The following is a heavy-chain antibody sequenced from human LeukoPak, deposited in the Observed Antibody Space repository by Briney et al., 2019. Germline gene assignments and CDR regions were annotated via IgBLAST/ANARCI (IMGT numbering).Heavy chain of an antibody. CDR3: ARVPITMIVVAMYFDY. V-gene: IGHV1-2*02. Sequence: ASVKVSCKASGYTFTGYYMHWVRQAPGQGLEWMGWINPNSGGTNYAQKFQGRVTMTRDTSISTAYMELSRLRSDDTAVYYCARVPITMIVVAMYFDYWGQGTLVTVSS. CDR1: GYTFTGYY. D-gene: IGHD3-22*01. J-gene: IGHJ4*02. CDR2: INPNSGGT.